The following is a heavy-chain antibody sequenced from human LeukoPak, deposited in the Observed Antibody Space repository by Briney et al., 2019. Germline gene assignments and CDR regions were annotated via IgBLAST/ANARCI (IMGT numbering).Heavy chain of an antibody. J-gene: IGHJ3*02. CDR1: GGSFSGYY. CDR2: INHSGST. D-gene: IGHD2/OR15-2a*01. V-gene: IGHV4-34*01. Sequence: PSETLSLTCAVYGGSFSGYYWSWIRQPPGKGLEWIGEINHSGSTNYNPSLKSRVTISVDTSKNQFSLKLSSVTAADTAVYYCARGFPRGAFDIWGQGTMVTVSS. CDR3: ARGFPRGAFDI.